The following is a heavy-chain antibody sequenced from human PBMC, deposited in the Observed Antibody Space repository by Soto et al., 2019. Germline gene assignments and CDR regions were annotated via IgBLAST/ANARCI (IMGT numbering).Heavy chain of an antibody. J-gene: IGHJ5*02. CDR3: ARDTGGSNYVAWFDP. CDR2: IIPILGIA. Sequence: SVKVSCKASGGTFSSYTISWVRQAPGQGLEWMGRIIPILGIANYAQKFQGRVTITADKSTSTAYMELSSLRSEDTAVYYCARDTGGSNYVAWFDPWGQGTLVTVSS. CDR1: GGTFSSYT. V-gene: IGHV1-69*04. D-gene: IGHD4-4*01.